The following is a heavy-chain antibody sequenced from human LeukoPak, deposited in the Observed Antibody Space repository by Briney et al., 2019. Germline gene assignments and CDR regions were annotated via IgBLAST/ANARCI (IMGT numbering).Heavy chain of an antibody. Sequence: PSETLSLTCTVSGGSISSYYWSWIRQPPGKGLEWIGYIYYSGSTNYNPPLKSRVTISVDTSKNQFSLKLSSVTAADTAVYYCARTEAGYDESYFDYWGQGTLVTVSS. CDR3: ARTEAGYDESYFDY. J-gene: IGHJ4*02. CDR2: IYYSGST. CDR1: GGSISSYY. D-gene: IGHD5-12*01. V-gene: IGHV4-59*01.